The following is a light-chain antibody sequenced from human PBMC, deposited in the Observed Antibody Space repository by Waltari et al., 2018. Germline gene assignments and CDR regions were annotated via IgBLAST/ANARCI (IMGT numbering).Light chain of an antibody. CDR2: KVS. J-gene: IGKJ1*01. CDR3: MQGTHWPRK. V-gene: IGKV2-30*02. CDR1: QSLVHSDGNTY. Sequence: DVVMTQSPLSLPVTLGQPASISCRSSQSLVHSDGNTYLNWFQQRPGQSPRRLLYKVSNRDSGVPDRFSGSGLGTDFTLKISRVEAEDVGVYYCMQGTHWPRKFGQGTKVEIK.